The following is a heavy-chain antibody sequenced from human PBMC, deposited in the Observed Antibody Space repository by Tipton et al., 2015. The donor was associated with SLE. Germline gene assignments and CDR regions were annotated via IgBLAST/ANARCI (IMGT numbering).Heavy chain of an antibody. Sequence: TLSLTCAVYGGSFSGYYWSWIRQPPGKGLEWIGEINHSGSTNYNPSLKGRVTISVDTSKNQFSLKLSSVTAADTAVYYCARGGGIAAAGDAFDIWGQGTMVTVSS. CDR3: ARGGGIAAAGDAFDI. J-gene: IGHJ3*02. D-gene: IGHD6-13*01. CDR2: INHSGST. V-gene: IGHV4-34*01. CDR1: GGSFSGYY.